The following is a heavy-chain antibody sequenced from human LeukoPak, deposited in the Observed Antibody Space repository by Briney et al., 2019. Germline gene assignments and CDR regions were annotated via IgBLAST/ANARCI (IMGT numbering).Heavy chain of an antibody. Sequence: ASVKVSCKASGYTFTGYYMRWVRQAPGQGLEWMGWINPNSGGTNYAQKFQGRVTMTRDTSISTAYMELSRLRSDDTAVYYCARGPVLRFLEWLLLFRFDPWGQGTLVTVSA. D-gene: IGHD3-3*01. CDR1: GYTFTGYY. CDR2: INPNSGGT. V-gene: IGHV1-2*02. J-gene: IGHJ5*02. CDR3: ARGPVLRFLEWLLLFRFDP.